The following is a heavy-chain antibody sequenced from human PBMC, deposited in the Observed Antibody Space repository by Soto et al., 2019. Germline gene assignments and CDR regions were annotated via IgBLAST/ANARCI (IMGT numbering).Heavy chain of an antibody. J-gene: IGHJ4*02. V-gene: IGHV4-34*01. CDR1: GGYFRYY. CDR2: INRRGST. CDR3: ARVGDGKVTTLDY. D-gene: IGHD4-17*01. Sequence: SETLALTCAVYGGYFRYYWSSIGQPPGKGLEWIGEINRRGSTNYNPSLKSRVTISVDTSKNQFSLKLNSVTAADTAVYYCARVGDGKVTTLDYWGQGTLVTVSS.